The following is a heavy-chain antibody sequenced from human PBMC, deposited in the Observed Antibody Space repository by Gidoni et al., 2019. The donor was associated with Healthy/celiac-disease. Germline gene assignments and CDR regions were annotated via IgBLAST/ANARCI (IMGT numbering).Heavy chain of an antibody. D-gene: IGHD3-10*01. Sequence: EVQLVASGGGLVQPGGSLRLSCAASGFTFSSYSMNWVRQAPGKGLEWVSYISSSSSTIYYADSVKGRFTISRDNAKNSLYLQMNSLRAEDTAVYYCASAFWRGTHDYWGQGTLVTVSS. V-gene: IGHV3-48*04. J-gene: IGHJ4*02. CDR2: ISSSSSTI. CDR1: GFTFSSYS. CDR3: ASAFWRGTHDY.